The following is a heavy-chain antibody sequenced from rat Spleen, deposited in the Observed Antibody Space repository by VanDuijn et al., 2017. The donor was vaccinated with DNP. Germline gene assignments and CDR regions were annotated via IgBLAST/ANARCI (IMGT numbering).Heavy chain of an antibody. V-gene: IGHV5S10*01. CDR1: GFTFGDYA. CDR2: IIYDGSSS. CDR3: TKDEYDGDYYYFDY. J-gene: IGHJ2*01. D-gene: IGHD1-12*03. Sequence: EVKLVESGGGLVQPGRSLKLSCAASGFTFGDYAMAWVRQSPKKGLEWVATIIYDGSSSYYRDSVRGRFTISRDNAENTVDIQMNSLRSEDTATYFCTKDEYDGDYYYFDYWGQGVMVTVSS.